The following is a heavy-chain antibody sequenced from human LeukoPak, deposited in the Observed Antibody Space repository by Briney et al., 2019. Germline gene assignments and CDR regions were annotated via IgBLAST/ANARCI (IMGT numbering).Heavy chain of an antibody. D-gene: IGHD3-3*01. V-gene: IGHV3-21*06. CDR2: VSSGSSYI. CDR1: GFTFSGYS. Sequence: GGSLRLSCAASGFTFSGYSMNWVRQAPGKGLEWVSSVSSGSSYIYYADSVKGRFTISRDNAKNSLYLQMNSLRAEDTAVYYCASTYDFWSGFDYRGQGTLVTVSS. CDR3: ASTYDFWSGFDY. J-gene: IGHJ4*02.